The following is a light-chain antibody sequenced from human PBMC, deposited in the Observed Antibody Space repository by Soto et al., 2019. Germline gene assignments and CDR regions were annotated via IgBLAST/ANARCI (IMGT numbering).Light chain of an antibody. CDR3: LLYFSPDRYT. J-gene: IGKJ2*01. V-gene: IGKV3-20*01. CDR1: QSLSSSQ. CDR2: DAS. Sequence: EIVLTQSPGTLSLSPGERATLSCRASQSLSSSQLAWYQQKPGQAPRLLIHDASSRATGISDRFTGSGSGTDFTLTITTLEPEDFAMYYCLLYFSPDRYTFGPGTKVQIK.